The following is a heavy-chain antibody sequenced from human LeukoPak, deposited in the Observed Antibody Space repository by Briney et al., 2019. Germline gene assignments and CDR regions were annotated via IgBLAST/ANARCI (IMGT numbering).Heavy chain of an antibody. V-gene: IGHV3-30-3*02. J-gene: IGHJ3*02. Sequence: GGSLRLSCAASGFTFSSYAMHWVRQAPGKGLEWVAVISYDGSNKYYADSVKGRFTISRDNSKNTLYLQMNSLRAEDTAVYYCAKPYYYDSSGYYYVGAFDIWGQGTMVTVSS. D-gene: IGHD3-22*01. CDR3: AKPYYYDSSGYYYVGAFDI. CDR1: GFTFSSYA. CDR2: ISYDGSNK.